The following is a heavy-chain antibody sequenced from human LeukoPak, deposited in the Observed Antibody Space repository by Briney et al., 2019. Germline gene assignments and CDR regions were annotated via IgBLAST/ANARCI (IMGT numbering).Heavy chain of an antibody. CDR3: ARSLAYCGGDCYWDY. Sequence: SETLSLTCTVSGGSISSYYWSWIRQPPGKGLEWIGYIYYSGSTNYNPSLKSRVTISVDTSKNQFSLKLSSVTAADTAVYYCARSLAYCGGDCYWDYWGQGTLVTVSS. CDR2: IYYSGST. D-gene: IGHD2-21*02. CDR1: GGSISSYY. J-gene: IGHJ4*02. V-gene: IGHV4-59*01.